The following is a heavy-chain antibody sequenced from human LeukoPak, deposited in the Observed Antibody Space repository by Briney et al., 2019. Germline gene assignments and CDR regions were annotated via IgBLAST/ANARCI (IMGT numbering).Heavy chain of an antibody. CDR3: ARRQAGDRAQFDY. J-gene: IGHJ4*02. V-gene: IGHV4-39*01. CDR1: GGSISSSCYY. CDR2: IYYSGST. Sequence: PSETLSLTCTVSGGSISSSCYYWARIRQPPGKGLEWIGSIYYSGSTYYNPSLKSRVTISVDTSKNQFSLKLSSVTAADTAVYYYARRQAGDRAQFDYWGQGTLVTVSS. D-gene: IGHD7-27*01.